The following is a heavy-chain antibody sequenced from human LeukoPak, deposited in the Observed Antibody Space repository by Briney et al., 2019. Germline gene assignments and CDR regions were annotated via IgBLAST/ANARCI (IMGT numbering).Heavy chain of an antibody. J-gene: IGHJ4*02. CDR3: ARGLRGYGYQWELFDY. CDR2: INHSGST. V-gene: IGHV4-34*01. CDR1: GGSFSGYY. Sequence: PSETLSLTCAVYGGSFSGYYWSWIRQPPGKGLEWIGEINHSGSTNYNPSLKSRVTISVDTSKNQFSLKLSSVTAADTAVYYCARGLRGYGYQWELFDYWGQGTLVTVSS. D-gene: IGHD5-18*01.